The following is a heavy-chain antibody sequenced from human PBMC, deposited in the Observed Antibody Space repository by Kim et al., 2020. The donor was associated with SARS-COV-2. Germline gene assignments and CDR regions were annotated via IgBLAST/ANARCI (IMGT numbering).Heavy chain of an antibody. CDR3: AREYCSSTSCDTHGAFDI. CDR2: IYHSGST. J-gene: IGHJ3*02. D-gene: IGHD2-2*01. Sequence: SETLSLTCAVSGGSISSSNWWSWVRQPPGKGLEWIGEIYHSGSTNYNPSLKSRVTISVDKSKNQFSLKLSSVTAADTAVYYCAREYCSSTSCDTHGAFDIWGQGTMVTVSS. V-gene: IGHV4-4*02. CDR1: GGSISSSNW.